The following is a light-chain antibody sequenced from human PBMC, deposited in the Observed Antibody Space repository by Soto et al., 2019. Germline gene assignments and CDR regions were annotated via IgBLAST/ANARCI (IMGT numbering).Light chain of an antibody. CDR1: QSVLYSSNNKNY. J-gene: IGKJ1*01. CDR2: WAS. V-gene: IGKV4-1*01. Sequence: DIVMTQSPDSLAVSLGERATINCKSSQSVLYSSNNKNYLTWYQQRPGQPPNLLISWASTRESGVPDRFSGSGSETDFTLTISGLQAEDVAVYYCQQSYSTPWTFGQGTKVEIK. CDR3: QQSYSTPWT.